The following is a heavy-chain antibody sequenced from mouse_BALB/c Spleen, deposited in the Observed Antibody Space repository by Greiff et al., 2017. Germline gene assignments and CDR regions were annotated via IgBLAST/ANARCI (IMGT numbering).Heavy chain of an antibody. CDR1: GYSITSDYA. Sequence: EVKLLESGPGLVKPSQSLSLTCTVTGYSITSDYAWNWIRQFPGNKLEWMGYISYSGSTSYNPSLKSRISITRDTSKNQFFLQLNSVTTEDTATYYCARRDTWFAYWGRGTLVTVSA. CDR3: ARRDTWFAY. CDR2: ISYSGST. J-gene: IGHJ3*01. V-gene: IGHV3-2*02.